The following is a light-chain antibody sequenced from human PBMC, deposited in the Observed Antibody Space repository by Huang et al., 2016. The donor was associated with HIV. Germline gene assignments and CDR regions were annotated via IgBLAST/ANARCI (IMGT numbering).Light chain of an antibody. J-gene: IGKJ1*01. V-gene: IGKV3-15*01. CDR1: QSVGSN. Sequence: EIVMTQSPATLSVSPGERATLSCRASQSVGSNLAWYQQKPGQPPRLLIYGASTRATGIPARFSGSGSGTEFTLTISSLQSEDFAVYYCQQYNNWRTFGQGTKVEIK. CDR3: QQYNNWRT. CDR2: GAS.